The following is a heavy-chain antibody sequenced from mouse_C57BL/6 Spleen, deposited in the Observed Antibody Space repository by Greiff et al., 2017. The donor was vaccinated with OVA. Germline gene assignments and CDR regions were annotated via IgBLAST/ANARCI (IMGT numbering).Heavy chain of an antibody. CDR2: IFPGSGST. J-gene: IGHJ3*01. Sequence: HVPLPPSCRYLVKPGASVKISCKASGYTFTDYYINWVKQRPGQGLEWIGWIFPGSGSTYYNEKFKGKATLTVDKSSSTAYMLLSSLTSEDSAVYFCARGPPLAYWGQGTLVTVSA. CDR3: ARGPPLAY. CDR1: GYTFTDYY. V-gene: IGHV1-75*01.